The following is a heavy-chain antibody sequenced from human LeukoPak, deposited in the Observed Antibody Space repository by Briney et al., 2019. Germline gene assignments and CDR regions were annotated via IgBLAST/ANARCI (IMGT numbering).Heavy chain of an antibody. CDR2: IYPGDYDT. CDR3: ARRDSGFEFFDY. J-gene: IGHJ4*02. CDR1: GYIFTDYW. D-gene: IGHD5-12*01. Sequence: GASLKISCQCSGYIFTDYWIGWGHQLPGKGVEWMGIIYPGDYDTRYSPSFQRQVTISADKSISTAYLQWSSLNASDTAMYYCARRDSGFEFFDYWGQGTLVTVSS. V-gene: IGHV5-51*07.